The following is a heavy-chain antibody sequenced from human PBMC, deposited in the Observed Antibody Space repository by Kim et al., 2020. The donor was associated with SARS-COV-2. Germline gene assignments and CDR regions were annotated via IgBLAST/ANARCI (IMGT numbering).Heavy chain of an antibody. D-gene: IGHD5-12*01. Sequence: GGSLRLSCAASGFMFSSYSMNWVRQAPGKGLECISYISSTSSTIYYADSVKGRFTISRDNAKKSLYLQMDSLRDEDTAVYYCASDFSGPETYPKRGAYWGEGTAVTVSS. V-gene: IGHV3-48*02. CDR2: ISSTSSTI. J-gene: IGHJ4*02. CDR1: GFMFSSYS. CDR3: ASDFSGPETYPKRGAY.